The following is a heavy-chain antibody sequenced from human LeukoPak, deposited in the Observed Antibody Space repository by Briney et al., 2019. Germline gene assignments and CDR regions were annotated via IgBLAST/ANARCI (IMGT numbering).Heavy chain of an antibody. CDR1: GFTFSSYW. J-gene: IGHJ4*02. Sequence: GGSLRLSCTASGFTFSSYWMSWVRQAPGKGLEWVANIKQDGSEKYYVDSVKGRFTISRDNAKNSLYLQMNSLRAEDTAVYYCARVNTDDYFDYWGQGTLVTVSS. V-gene: IGHV3-7*01. CDR3: ARVNTDDYFDY. D-gene: IGHD5-18*01. CDR2: IKQDGSEK.